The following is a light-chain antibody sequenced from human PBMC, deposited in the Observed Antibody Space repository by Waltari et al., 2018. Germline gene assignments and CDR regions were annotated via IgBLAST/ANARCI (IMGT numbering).Light chain of an antibody. J-gene: IGLJ3*02. CDR2: NNN. CDR1: SSNIGGTT. V-gene: IGLV1-44*01. CDR3: AAWDDSVNAWL. Sequence: QPVLIQPPSTSGTLGQRVTIGCSGISSNIGGTTVNWYQQFPAAAPKVFIYNNNQRPSGVPVRFSGSKSGTSASLAISGLQSEDEANYYCAAWDDSVNAWLFGGGAKLTVL.